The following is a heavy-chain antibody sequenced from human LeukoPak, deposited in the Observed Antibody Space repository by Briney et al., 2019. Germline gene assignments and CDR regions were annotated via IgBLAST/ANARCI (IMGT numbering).Heavy chain of an antibody. CDR3: TRHNGYCGGDCYPD. J-gene: IGHJ4*02. V-gene: IGHV1-2*02. CDR2: INPNSGGT. Sequence: GASVKVSCKASGYTFTGYYVHWVRQAPGQGLEWMGWINPNSGGTNYAQKFQGRVTMTRDTSISTAYMELSRLRSDDTAVYYCTRHNGYCGGDCYPDWGQGTLVTVSS. D-gene: IGHD2-21*02. CDR1: GYTFTGYY.